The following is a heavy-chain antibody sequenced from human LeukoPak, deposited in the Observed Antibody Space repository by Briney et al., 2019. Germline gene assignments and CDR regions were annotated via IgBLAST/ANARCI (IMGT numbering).Heavy chain of an antibody. V-gene: IGHV4-34*01. CDR3: ARGGPPSIVGAANDY. CDR1: GFSFNNFD. Sequence: GSLRLSCAASGFSFNNFDMNWVRQPPGKGLEWIGEINHSGSTNYNPSLKSRVTISVDTSKNQFSLKLSSVTAADTAVYYCARGGPPSIVGAANDYWGQGTLVTVSS. CDR2: INHSGST. D-gene: IGHD1-26*01. J-gene: IGHJ4*02.